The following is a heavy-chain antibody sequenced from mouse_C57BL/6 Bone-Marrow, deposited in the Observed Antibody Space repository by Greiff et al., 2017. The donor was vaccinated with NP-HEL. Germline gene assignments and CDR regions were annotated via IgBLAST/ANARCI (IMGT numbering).Heavy chain of an antibody. CDR3: ARGAYGNWFAY. J-gene: IGHJ3*01. CDR1: GYSFTSYY. CDR2: IYPGSGNT. V-gene: IGHV1-66*01. D-gene: IGHD2-1*01. Sequence: QVQLQQSGPELVKPGASVKISCKASGYSFTSYYIHWVKQRPGQGLEWIGWIYPGSGNTKYNEKFKGKATLTADTSSSTAYMQLSSLTSEDSAVYYCARGAYGNWFAYWGQGTLVTVSA.